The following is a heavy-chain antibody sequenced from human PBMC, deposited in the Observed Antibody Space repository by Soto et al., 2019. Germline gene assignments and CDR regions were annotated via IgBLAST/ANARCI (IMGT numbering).Heavy chain of an antibody. V-gene: IGHV3-21*01. D-gene: IGHD4-17*01. CDR2: LSSSGTYI. CDR1: GFTFSSYN. Sequence: EVQLVESGGGLVKPGGSLRPSCAASGFTFSSYNRNGFRQVPGRGLEWVSSLSSSGTYIYYADSVKGRFTISRDNAKNSLYLQMNSLRAEDTAVYYCAGGGINYGDYRSMDVWGKGTTVTVSS. CDR3: AGGGINYGDYRSMDV. J-gene: IGHJ6*03.